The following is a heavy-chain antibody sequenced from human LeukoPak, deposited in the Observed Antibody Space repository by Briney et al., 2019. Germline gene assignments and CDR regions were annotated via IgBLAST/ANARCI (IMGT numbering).Heavy chain of an antibody. CDR3: ARGTAYCGGDCYAY. V-gene: IGHV3-53*01. J-gene: IGHJ4*02. D-gene: IGHD2-21*02. Sequence: GGSLRLSCAASGFTVSSNYMSWVRQAPGKGLEWVSVIYSGGSTYYADSVKGRFTISRDNSKNTLYLQMNSLRAEDTAVYYCARGTAYCGGDCYAYWGQGTLVTVSS. CDR1: GFTVSSNY. CDR2: IYSGGST.